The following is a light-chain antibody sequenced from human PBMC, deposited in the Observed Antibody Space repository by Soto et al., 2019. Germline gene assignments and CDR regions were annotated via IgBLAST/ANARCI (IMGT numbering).Light chain of an antibody. CDR1: SSDVGGYNY. Sequence: QSALTQPASVSGSPGQSITISCTGTSSDVGGYNYLSWYQHHPGKAPKLMIYDVSDRPSGVSNHFSGSKSGNTASLTISGLQTEDEADYYCSSYTSSSTRVFGTGTKLTVL. CDR2: DVS. CDR3: SSYTSSSTRV. J-gene: IGLJ1*01. V-gene: IGLV2-14*03.